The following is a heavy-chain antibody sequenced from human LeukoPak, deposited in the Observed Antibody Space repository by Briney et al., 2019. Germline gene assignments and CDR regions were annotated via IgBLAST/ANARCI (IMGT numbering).Heavy chain of an antibody. CDR2: IYYSGST. CDR3: ARIAKMATTPPDYPPYYYYGMDV. D-gene: IGHD5-24*01. Sequence: PSETLSLTCTVSGGSISSYYWSWIRQPPGKGLEWIGYIYYSGSTNYNPSLKSRVTISVDTSKNQFSLKLSSVTAADTAVYYCARIAKMATTPPDYPPYYYYGMDVWGQGTTVTVSS. V-gene: IGHV4-59*01. J-gene: IGHJ6*02. CDR1: GGSISSYY.